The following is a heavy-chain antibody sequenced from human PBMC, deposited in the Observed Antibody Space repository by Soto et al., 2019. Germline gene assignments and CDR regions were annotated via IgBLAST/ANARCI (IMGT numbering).Heavy chain of an antibody. CDR1: GGSISSGGYY. CDR3: ARKRGFGANDY. J-gene: IGHJ4*02. Sequence: SETLSLTCTVSGGSISSGGYYWSWIRQHPGKGLEWIGYIYYSGSTYYNPSLKSRVTISVDTSKNQFSLKLSSVTAADTAVYYCARKRGFGANDYWGQGTLVTVSS. V-gene: IGHV4-31*03. D-gene: IGHD3-10*01. CDR2: IYYSGST.